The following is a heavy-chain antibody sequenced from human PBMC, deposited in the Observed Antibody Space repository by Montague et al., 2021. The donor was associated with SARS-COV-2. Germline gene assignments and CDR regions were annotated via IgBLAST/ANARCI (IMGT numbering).Heavy chain of an antibody. Sequence: SLRLSCAASGFTFSDYYMSWIRQAPGKGLEWVSYISSSSSYTNYAYSVKGRFTISRDNAKNSLYLQMNSLRAEDTAVYYCARQGRYFDWLLMARGHQRTEGVDYWGQGTLVTVSS. CDR2: ISSSSSYT. J-gene: IGHJ4*02. V-gene: IGHV3-11*03. D-gene: IGHD3-9*01. CDR3: ARQGRYFDWLLMARGHQRTEGVDY. CDR1: GFTFSDYY.